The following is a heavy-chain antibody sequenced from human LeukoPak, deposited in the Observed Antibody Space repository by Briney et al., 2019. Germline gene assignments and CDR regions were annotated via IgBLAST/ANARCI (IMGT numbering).Heavy chain of an antibody. CDR1: GGTFSSYA. CDR3: ARDAGSYGFWGGYYSDY. V-gene: IGHV1-69*04. Sequence: SVKVSCKASGGTFSSYAISWVRQAPGQGLEWMGRIIPILGIANYAQKFQGRVTITADKSTSTAYMELSSLRSEDTAVYYCARDAGSYGFWGGYYSDYWGQGTLVTVSS. J-gene: IGHJ4*02. D-gene: IGHD3-3*01. CDR2: IIPILGIA.